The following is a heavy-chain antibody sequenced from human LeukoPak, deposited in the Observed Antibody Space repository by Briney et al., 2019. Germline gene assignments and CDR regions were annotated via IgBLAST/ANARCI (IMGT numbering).Heavy chain of an antibody. CDR2: IYYSGST. J-gene: IGHJ4*02. CDR3: ARGHAPGYFDY. V-gene: IGHV4-59*01. Sequence: PSETLSLTCAVDGGSFSGYYWSWIRQPPGKGLEWIGYIYYSGSTNYNPSLKSRVTISVDTSKNQFSLKLSSVTAADTAVYYCARGHAPGYFDYWGQGTLVTVSS. CDR1: GGSFSGYY.